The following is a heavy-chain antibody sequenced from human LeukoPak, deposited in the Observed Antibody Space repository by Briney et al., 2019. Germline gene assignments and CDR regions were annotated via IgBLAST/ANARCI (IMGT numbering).Heavy chain of an antibody. D-gene: IGHD5-24*01. V-gene: IGHV4-34*01. CDR2: INHSGST. J-gene: IGHJ6*03. CDR3: ARRKDGYKSYYYYYYMDV. CDR1: GGSFSGYY. Sequence: PSETLSLTCAVYGGSFSGYYWGWIRQPPGKGLEWIGEINHSGSTNYNPSLKSRVTISVDTSKNQFSLKLSSVTAADTAVYYCARRKDGYKSYYYYYYMDVWGKGTTVTISS.